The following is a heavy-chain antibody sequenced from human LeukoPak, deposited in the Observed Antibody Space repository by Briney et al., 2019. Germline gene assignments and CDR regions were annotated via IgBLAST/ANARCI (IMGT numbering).Heavy chain of an antibody. V-gene: IGHV3-7*04. Sequence: PGGSLRLSCAGSGFSFSGYWINWVPQAPGRGLEWVANINLDGSEKYYVDSVKGRFTISRDNAKNSLYLQMNSLRAEDTAVYYCARDNWGFDIWGQGTMVTVSS. CDR3: ARDNWGFDI. CDR2: INLDGSEK. CDR1: GFSFSGYW. J-gene: IGHJ3*02. D-gene: IGHD7-27*01.